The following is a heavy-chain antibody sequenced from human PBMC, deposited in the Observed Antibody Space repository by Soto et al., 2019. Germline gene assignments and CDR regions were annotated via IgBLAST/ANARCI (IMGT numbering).Heavy chain of an antibody. CDR2: IWYDGSNK. D-gene: IGHD3-10*01. CDR1: GFTFSSYG. J-gene: IGHJ4*02. CDR3: ARAWVSGSYYIPDSHFDY. Sequence: GGSLRLSCAASGFTFSSYGMHWVRQAPGKGLEWVAVIWYDGSNKYYADSVKGRFTISRDNSKNTLYLQMNSLRAEDTAVYYCARAWVSGSYYIPDSHFDYWGQGTLVTVSS. V-gene: IGHV3-33*01.